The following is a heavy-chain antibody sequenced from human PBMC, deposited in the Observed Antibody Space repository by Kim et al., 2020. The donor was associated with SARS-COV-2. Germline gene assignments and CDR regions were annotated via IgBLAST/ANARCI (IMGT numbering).Heavy chain of an antibody. Sequence: SETLSLTCTVSGYSISSGYYWGWIRQPPGKGLEWIGSIYHSGSTYYNPSLKSRVTISVDTSKNQFSLKLSSVTAADTAVYYCARTYDSSGYYQYFDYWGQGTLVTVSS. J-gene: IGHJ4*02. CDR2: IYHSGST. V-gene: IGHV4-38-2*02. D-gene: IGHD3-22*01. CDR3: ARTYDSSGYYQYFDY. CDR1: GYSISSGYY.